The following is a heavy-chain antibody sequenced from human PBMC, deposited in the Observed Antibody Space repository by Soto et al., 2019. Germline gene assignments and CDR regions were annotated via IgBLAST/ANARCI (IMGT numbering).Heavy chain of an antibody. CDR3: ASGRCGGPPHDY. CDR2: IYYTGST. J-gene: IGHJ4*02. Sequence: SETLSLTCTVSGGSINNHYWSWIRQPPGKGLEWIGYIYYTGSTNYNPSLKSRVTISVDTSKNQFSLKLSSVTAADTAVHYCASGRCGGPPHDYWGQGTLVTVSS. CDR1: GGSINNHY. V-gene: IGHV4-59*11. D-gene: IGHD2-15*01.